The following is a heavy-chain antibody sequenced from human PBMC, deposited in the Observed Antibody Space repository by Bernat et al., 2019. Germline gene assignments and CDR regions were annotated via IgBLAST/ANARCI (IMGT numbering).Heavy chain of an antibody. CDR1: GGSFSGYY. V-gene: IGHV4-34*01. D-gene: IGHD6-13*01. J-gene: IGHJ6*03. CDR3: AKGGIWYEYYYYYMDV. Sequence: QVQLQQWGAGLLKPSETLSLTCAVYGGSFSGYYWSWIRQPPGKGREWLGEIKHSGSTNYNPSVKSRVTISVDTTENQFSRMLSSVTAANTAVYYCAKGGIWYEYYYYYMDVWGKGTTVTVSS. CDR2: IKHSGST.